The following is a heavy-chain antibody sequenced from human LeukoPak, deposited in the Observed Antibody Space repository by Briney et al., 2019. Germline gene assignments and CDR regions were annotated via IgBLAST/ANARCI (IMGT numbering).Heavy chain of an antibody. D-gene: IGHD4-23*01. CDR2: INPNSGGT. CDR1: GYTFTGYY. CDR3: ARCKKWGNSYDFDY. J-gene: IGHJ4*02. Sequence: GASVKVSCKASGYTFTGYYMHWVRQAPGQGLEWMGWINPNSGGTNYAQKFQGRVTMTRDTSISTAYMELSRLRSDDTAVYYCARCKKWGNSYDFDYWGQGTLVAVSS. V-gene: IGHV1-2*02.